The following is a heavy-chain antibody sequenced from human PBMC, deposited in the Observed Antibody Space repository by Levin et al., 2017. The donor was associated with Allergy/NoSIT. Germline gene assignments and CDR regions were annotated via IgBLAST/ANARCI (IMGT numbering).Heavy chain of an antibody. Sequence: SETLSLTCTVSGGSISSYYWSWIRQPPGKGLEWIGYIYYSGSTNYNPSLKSRVTISVDTSKNQFSLKLSSVTAADTAVYYCATQTYYYDSSGAAGWFDPWGQGTLVTVSS. CDR3: ATQTYYYDSSGAAGWFDP. V-gene: IGHV4-59*01. CDR2: IYYSGST. D-gene: IGHD3-22*01. J-gene: IGHJ5*02. CDR1: GGSISSYY.